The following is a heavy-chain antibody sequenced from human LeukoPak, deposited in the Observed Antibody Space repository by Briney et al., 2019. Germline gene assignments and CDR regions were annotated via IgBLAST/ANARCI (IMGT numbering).Heavy chain of an antibody. V-gene: IGHV3-23*01. D-gene: IGHD1-26*01. CDR2: ISGSGGYT. Sequence: PGGSLRLSCVASGFTFSTYAMSWVRQAPGKGLEWVSGISGSGGYTYYADSMKGRFTISRDNSKNTLFLHVNSLRAEDTAVYYCAKLVSGSYGIDYWGQGTLVTVS. CDR1: GFTFSTYA. J-gene: IGHJ4*02. CDR3: AKLVSGSYGIDY.